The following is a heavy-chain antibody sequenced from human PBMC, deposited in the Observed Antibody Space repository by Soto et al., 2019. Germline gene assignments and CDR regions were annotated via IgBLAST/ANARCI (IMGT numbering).Heavy chain of an antibody. J-gene: IGHJ4*02. V-gene: IGHV3-74*01. D-gene: IGHD6-19*01. CDR3: AREKAVAGTTFDY. CDR1: GFTLSSYW. CDR2: IQSDGSST. Sequence: EVQLVESGGGSVQPGGSLRLSCAASGFTLSSYWMHWVRQAPGMGLVWVSRIQSDGSSTDYADSVKGRFTISRDNAKNRLYLQMDSLRVEDTAVYYCAREKAVAGTTFDYWGQGTLVTVSS.